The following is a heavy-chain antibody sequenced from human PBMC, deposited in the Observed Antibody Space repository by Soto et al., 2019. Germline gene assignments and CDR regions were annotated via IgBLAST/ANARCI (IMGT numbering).Heavy chain of an antibody. CDR2: LYNTGST. Sequence: PSETLSLTCTVSGGSISRYYWSWIRQPPGKGLEWIGYLYNTGSTIYNPSLESRVTISVDTSKNQFSLKLNSVTAADTAVYYCARSVFPWGQGTLVTVSS. J-gene: IGHJ5*02. V-gene: IGHV4-59*01. CDR3: ARSVFP. CDR1: GGSISRYY.